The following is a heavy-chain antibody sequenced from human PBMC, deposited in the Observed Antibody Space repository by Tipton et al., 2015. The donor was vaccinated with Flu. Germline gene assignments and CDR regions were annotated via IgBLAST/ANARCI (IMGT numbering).Heavy chain of an antibody. CDR2: IYTSGST. Sequence: TLSLTCTVSGGSISSGSYYWSWIRQPAGKGLEWIGRIYTSGSTNYNPSLKSRVTISVDTSKNQFSLKLSSVTAADTAVYYCARESPDEGLFIVGATQGKFDDWGQGTLVTVSS. CDR1: GGSISSGSYY. D-gene: IGHD1-26*01. CDR3: ARESPDEGLFIVGATQGKFDD. V-gene: IGHV4-61*02. J-gene: IGHJ4*02.